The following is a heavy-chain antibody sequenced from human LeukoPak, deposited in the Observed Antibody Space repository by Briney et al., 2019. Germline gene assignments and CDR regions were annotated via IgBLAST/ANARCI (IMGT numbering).Heavy chain of an antibody. Sequence: SETLSLTCTVSGGSISSYYWSWIRQPAGKGLEWIGRIYTSGSTNYSPSLKSRVTMSVDTSKNQFSLKLSSVTAADTAVYYCAREPQLDYYYYYYMDVWGKGTTVTVSS. CDR2: IYTSGST. CDR1: GGSISSYY. J-gene: IGHJ6*03. CDR3: AREPQLDYYYYYYMDV. V-gene: IGHV4-4*07. D-gene: IGHD6-13*01.